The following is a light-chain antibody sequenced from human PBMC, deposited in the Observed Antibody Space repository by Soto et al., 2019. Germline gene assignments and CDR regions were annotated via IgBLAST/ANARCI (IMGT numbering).Light chain of an antibody. V-gene: IGKV1-5*01. CDR3: QHHNSYSQT. CDR2: GAS. CDR1: QSIRHY. J-gene: IGKJ1*01. Sequence: PPTLSASVGDRVTITCRASQSIRHYLAWYQQMPGKAPKLLIYGASTLQSGVPSRFSGSGSGTEFTLTISSLQPDDFGTYFCQHHNSYSQTFGQGTRWIS.